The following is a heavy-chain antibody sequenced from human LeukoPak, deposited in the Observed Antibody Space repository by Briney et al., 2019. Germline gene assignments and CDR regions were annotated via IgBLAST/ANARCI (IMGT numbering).Heavy chain of an antibody. D-gene: IGHD3-9*01. Sequence: GRSLRLSCAVSGFTFSTYAMHWVRQAPGKGLEWVAFISYDGRNKYYADSVKGRFTISRDNSKNTLFLQMNSLSAEDTAVYYCAKGYYEIHHAFDIWGQGTMVTVSS. V-gene: IGHV3-30*04. CDR3: AKGYYEIHHAFDI. J-gene: IGHJ3*02. CDR1: GFTFSTYA. CDR2: ISYDGRNK.